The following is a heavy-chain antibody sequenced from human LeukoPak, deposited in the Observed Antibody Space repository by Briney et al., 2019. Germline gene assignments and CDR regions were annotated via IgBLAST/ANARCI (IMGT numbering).Heavy chain of an antibody. CDR2: ISTYNGNT. CDR3: TRGIAVAGTPIHY. D-gene: IGHD6-19*01. Sequence: ASVTVSCKASGYTFTSYGISWVRQAPGQGLEWMGWISTYNGNTNYAQKLQGRVTMTTDTSTRTAYMELRGLRSDDTAVYYCTRGIAVAGTPIHYWGQGTLVTVSS. J-gene: IGHJ4*02. CDR1: GYTFTSYG. V-gene: IGHV1-18*01.